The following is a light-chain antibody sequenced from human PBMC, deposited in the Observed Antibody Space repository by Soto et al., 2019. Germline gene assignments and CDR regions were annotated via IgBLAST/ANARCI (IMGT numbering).Light chain of an antibody. V-gene: IGKV3-15*01. CDR2: AAF. J-gene: IGKJ4*01. CDR1: QSLSTS. CDR3: QQHKDWPLT. Sequence: EIVMTQSPATLSVSPGERVTLSCRASQSLSTSVAWYQQKPGQAPRLLIYAAFTRATGVPARFSGSGSGTEFALTISGLQSEDVAVYHCQQHKDWPLTFGGGTKVEMK.